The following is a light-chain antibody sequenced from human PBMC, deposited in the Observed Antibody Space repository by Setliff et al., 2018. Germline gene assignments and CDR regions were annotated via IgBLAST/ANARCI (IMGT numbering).Light chain of an antibody. CDR3: CSYTGFAYV. V-gene: IGLV2-11*01. J-gene: IGLJ1*01. CDR2: DVT. Sequence: LTQPRSVSGSPGQSVTISCTGASRDVGAYNYVSWYQQHPGKVPKLMIYDVTKRPSGVPDRFSGSKSGNTASLTVSGLQAEDEADYYCCSYTGFAYVFGSGTKV. CDR1: SRDVGAYNY.